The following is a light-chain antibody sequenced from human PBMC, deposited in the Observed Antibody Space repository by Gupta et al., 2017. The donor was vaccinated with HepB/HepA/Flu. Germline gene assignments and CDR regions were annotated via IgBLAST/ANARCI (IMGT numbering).Light chain of an antibody. V-gene: IGKV3-20*01. CDR3: QQFGYSFT. CDR2: GTS. J-gene: IGKJ3*01. Sequence: EIVLTQAPGTLSLSPGERATLSCRANQSISSNYLAWYQQRPGQPPRLLIYGTSNRATGIPDRFSGSGSRTDFTLTISRLEPEDFAVYYCQQFGYSFTFGPGTKVDMK. CDR1: QSISSNY.